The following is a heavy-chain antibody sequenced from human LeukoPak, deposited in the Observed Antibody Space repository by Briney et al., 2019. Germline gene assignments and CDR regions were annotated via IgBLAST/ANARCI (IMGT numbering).Heavy chain of an antibody. CDR1: GGSISSYY. V-gene: IGHV4-59*08. Sequence: SETLSLTCTVSGGSISSYYWSWIRQPPGKGLEWIGYIYYSGSTNHNPSLKSRVTISVDTSKNQFSLKLSSVTAADTAVYYCARHAVYYYDSSGLNAFDIWGQGTMVTVSS. CDR2: IYYSGST. D-gene: IGHD3-22*01. J-gene: IGHJ3*02. CDR3: ARHAVYYYDSSGLNAFDI.